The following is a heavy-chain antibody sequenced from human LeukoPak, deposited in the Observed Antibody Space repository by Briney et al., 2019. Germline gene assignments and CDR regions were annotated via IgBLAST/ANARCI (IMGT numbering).Heavy chain of an antibody. V-gene: IGHV1-46*01. CDR2: INPSGGST. J-gene: IGHJ3*02. Sequence: ASVKVSCKASGHTFTSYYMHWVRQAPGQGLEWMGIINPSGGSTSYAQKFQGRATMTRDMSTSTVYMELSSLRSEDTAVYYCASSTLNCSGGSCYGMGAFDIWGQGTMVTVSS. CDR1: GHTFTSYY. CDR3: ASSTLNCSGGSCYGMGAFDI. D-gene: IGHD2-15*01.